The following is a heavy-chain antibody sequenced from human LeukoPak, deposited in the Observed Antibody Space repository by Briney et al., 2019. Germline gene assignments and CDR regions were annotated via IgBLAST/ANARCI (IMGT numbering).Heavy chain of an antibody. J-gene: IGHJ4*02. CDR3: ARMDNWNYALQFDY. D-gene: IGHD1-7*01. V-gene: IGHV2-70*11. CDR1: GFSLTTSGMC. CDR2: IDWLDNK. Sequence: SGPALVKPTRTLTLTCSFSGFSLTTSGMCVNWIRQPPGKALEWLARIDWLDNKYYNTSLRTRLTISQDTSKNQVVLTMTNMDPVDTATYYCARMDNWNYALQFDYWGQGALVTVSS.